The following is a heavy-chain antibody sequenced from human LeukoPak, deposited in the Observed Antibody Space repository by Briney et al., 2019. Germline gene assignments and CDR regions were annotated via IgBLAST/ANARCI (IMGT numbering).Heavy chain of an antibody. Sequence: ASVKVSYKASGYTFTGYYMHWVRQAPGQGLEWMGWINPNSGGTNYAQKFQGRVTMTRDTSISTAYMELSRLRSDDTAVYYCTRIPRIAARYYFDYWGQGTLVTVSS. CDR3: TRIPRIAARYYFDY. CDR1: GYTFTGYY. V-gene: IGHV1-2*02. CDR2: INPNSGGT. J-gene: IGHJ4*02. D-gene: IGHD6-13*01.